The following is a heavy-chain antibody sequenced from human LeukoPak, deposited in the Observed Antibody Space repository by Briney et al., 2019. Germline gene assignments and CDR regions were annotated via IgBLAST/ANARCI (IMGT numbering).Heavy chain of an antibody. CDR3: ASSGPVYFYYYMDV. CDR2: IYTSGST. D-gene: IGHD3-9*01. Sequence: SQTLSLTCTVSGGSISSGSYYWSWIRQPAGKGLEWIGRIYTSGSTNYIPSLKSRVTISVDTSKNQFSLKLSSVTAADTAVYYCASSGPVYFYYYMDVWGKGTTVTVSS. CDR1: GGSISSGSYY. V-gene: IGHV4-61*02. J-gene: IGHJ6*03.